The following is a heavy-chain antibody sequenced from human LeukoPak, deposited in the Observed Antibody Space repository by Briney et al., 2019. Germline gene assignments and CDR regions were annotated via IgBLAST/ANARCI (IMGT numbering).Heavy chain of an antibody. J-gene: IGHJ4*02. V-gene: IGHV4-31*03. CDR3: ARTKGSITMVRGDPFDY. D-gene: IGHD3-10*01. CDR1: GGSISSGGYY. CDR2: IYYSGST. Sequence: PSQTLSLTCTVSGGSISSGGYYWSWIRQHPGKGLEWIGYIYYSGSTYYNPSLKSRVTISVDTSKNQFSLKLSSVTAADTAVYYCARTKGSITMVRGDPFDYWGQGTLVTVSS.